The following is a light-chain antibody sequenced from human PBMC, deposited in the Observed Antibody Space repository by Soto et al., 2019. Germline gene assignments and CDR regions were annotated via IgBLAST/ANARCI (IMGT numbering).Light chain of an antibody. Sequence: QSVLTQPPSASGTPGQRVTISCSGSNSNIDSNTVNWYQQLPGTAPKLMIYEVSKRPSGVPDRFSGSKSGNTASLTVSGLQAEDEADYYCSSYAGSLVVFGGGTQLTVL. V-gene: IGLV1-44*01. CDR3: SSYAGSLVV. CDR1: NSNIDSNT. J-gene: IGLJ2*01. CDR2: EVS.